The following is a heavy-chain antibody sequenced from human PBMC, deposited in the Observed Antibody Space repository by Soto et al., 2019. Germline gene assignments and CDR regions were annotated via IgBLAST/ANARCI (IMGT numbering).Heavy chain of an antibody. CDR3: ARDQSHLRYYYYGMDV. CDR1: GFTFSSYG. Sequence: QVQLVESGGGVVQPGRSLRLSCAASGFTFSSYGMHWVRQAPGKGLEWVAVIWYDGSNKYYADSVKGRFTISRDNSKNTLDLQMNSLRAEDTAVYYCARDQSHLRYYYYGMDVWGQGTTVTVSS. CDR2: IWYDGSNK. V-gene: IGHV3-33*01. J-gene: IGHJ6*02.